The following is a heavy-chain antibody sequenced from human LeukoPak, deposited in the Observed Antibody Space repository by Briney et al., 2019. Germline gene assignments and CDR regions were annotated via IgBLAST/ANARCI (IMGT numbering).Heavy chain of an antibody. D-gene: IGHD5-18*01. J-gene: IGHJ6*02. CDR2: FDPEDGET. Sequence: AASVTVSFKVSGYTLTELSMHWVRQAPGKGLEWMGGFDPEDGETIYAQKFQGRVTMTEDTSTDTAYMELSSLRSEDTAVYYCATESGYSYVRGYYYGMDVWGQGTTVTVSS. CDR1: GYTLTELS. V-gene: IGHV1-24*01. CDR3: ATESGYSYVRGYYYGMDV.